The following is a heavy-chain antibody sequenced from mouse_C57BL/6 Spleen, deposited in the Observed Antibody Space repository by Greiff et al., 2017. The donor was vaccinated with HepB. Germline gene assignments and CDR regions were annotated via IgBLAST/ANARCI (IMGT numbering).Heavy chain of an antibody. D-gene: IGHD2-5*01. V-gene: IGHV1-4*01. CDR1: GYTFTSYT. CDR2: INPSSGYT. Sequence: VQLQQSGAELARPGASVKMSCKASGYTFTSYTMHWVKQRPGQGLEWIGYINPSSGYTKYNQKFKDKATLTADKSSSTAYMQLSSLTSEDSAVYYCADYSNYVGFAYWGQGTLVTVSA. J-gene: IGHJ3*01. CDR3: ADYSNYVGFAY.